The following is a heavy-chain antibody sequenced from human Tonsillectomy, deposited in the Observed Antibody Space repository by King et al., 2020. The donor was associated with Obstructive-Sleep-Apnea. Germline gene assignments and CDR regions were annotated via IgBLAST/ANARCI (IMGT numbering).Heavy chain of an antibody. CDR2: IYTSGST. CDR3: ARDIHNSGWYYFDC. CDR1: GGSISSYY. D-gene: IGHD6-19*01. Sequence: VQLQESGPGLVKPSETLSLTCTVSGGSISSYYWSWIRQPAGKGLEWIGRIYTSGSTNYNPSLKSRVTMSVDTSKNQFSLKLSSVTAADTAVYYCARDIHNSGWYYFDCWGQGTLVTVSS. V-gene: IGHV4-4*07. J-gene: IGHJ4*02.